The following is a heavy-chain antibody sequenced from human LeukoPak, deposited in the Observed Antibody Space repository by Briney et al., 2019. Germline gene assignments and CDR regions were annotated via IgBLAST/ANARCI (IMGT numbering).Heavy chain of an antibody. V-gene: IGHV3-23*01. Sequence: GGSLRLSCAASGFTFTHYGMNWVRQAPGKGLGWGSGLTSGGASTHYADSVRGGFTISRDNSKNTVYLQINSLTAEDTAVYYCGRDSRWAQPDYWGQGTLVTVSS. CDR1: GFTFTHYG. J-gene: IGHJ4*02. CDR3: GRDSRWAQPDY. D-gene: IGHD5-24*01. CDR2: LTSGGAST.